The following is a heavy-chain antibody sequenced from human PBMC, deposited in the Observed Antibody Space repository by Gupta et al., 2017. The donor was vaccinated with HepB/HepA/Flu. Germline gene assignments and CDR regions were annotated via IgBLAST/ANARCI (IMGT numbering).Heavy chain of an antibody. V-gene: IGHV1-2*04. CDR2: INPNSGGT. J-gene: IGHJ6*02. CDR3: ARGRPPDYYYYDGMDG. Sequence: QVQLVQSGAEVKKPGASVKVSCKASGYTFTGYYMHWVRQAPGQGLEWMGWINPNSGGTNYEQKFQGWGNMNRDTSSSTAYMELSRLRSDDTAVYDGARGRPPDYYYYDGMDGWGQGTTVTVSS. CDR1: GYTFTGYY.